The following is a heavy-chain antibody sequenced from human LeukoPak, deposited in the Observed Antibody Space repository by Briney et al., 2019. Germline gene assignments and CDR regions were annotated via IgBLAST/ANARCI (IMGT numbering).Heavy chain of an antibody. Sequence: PSETLSLTCAVSGGTIIGYYGHGIRQPPGRGLEWIAYIHSTGSTNYNPSLKSRVTISVDTSKNQVSLMLTSVTAADTPVYYSVKDRQVSGCAQGLDPWGLGTLVTVSS. V-gene: IGHV4-59*01. CDR3: VKDRQVSGCAQGLDP. D-gene: IGHD3-10*01. J-gene: IGHJ5*02. CDR1: GGTIIGYY. CDR2: IHSTGST.